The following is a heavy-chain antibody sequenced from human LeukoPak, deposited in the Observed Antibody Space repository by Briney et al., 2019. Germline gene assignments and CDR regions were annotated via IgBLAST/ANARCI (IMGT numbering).Heavy chain of an antibody. V-gene: IGHV1-46*01. J-gene: IGHJ4*02. Sequence: ASVKVSCKASGYIFTSYYMHWVRQAPGQGLEWMGIINPSRGNTNYAQKFQGRVTMTRDTSTSTVYMELSSLRSEDTAVYYCARDPNHPSIAAAGGSYFDYWGQGTLVTVSS. CDR1: GYIFTSYY. CDR3: ARDPNHPSIAAAGGSYFDY. CDR2: INPSRGNT. D-gene: IGHD6-13*01.